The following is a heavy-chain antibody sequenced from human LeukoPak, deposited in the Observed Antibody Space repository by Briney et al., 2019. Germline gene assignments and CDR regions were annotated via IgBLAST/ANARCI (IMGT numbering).Heavy chain of an antibody. CDR3: AGYYYDSSRGFDL. V-gene: IGHV3-20*01. Sequence: GGSLRLSCAASGFKFDDYGMSWVRQAPGKGLEWVCDINWNGAWTGYADSVKGRFTISRDNAENSLYLQMNSLRAEDTALYHCAGYYYDSSRGFDLWGQGTLVTVSA. J-gene: IGHJ5*02. CDR1: GFKFDDYG. D-gene: IGHD3-22*01. CDR2: INWNGAWT.